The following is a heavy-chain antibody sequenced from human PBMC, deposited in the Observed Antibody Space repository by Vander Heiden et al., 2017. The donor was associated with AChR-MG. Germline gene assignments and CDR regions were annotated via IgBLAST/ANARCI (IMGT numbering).Heavy chain of an antibody. CDR1: GFTFSRYG. J-gene: IGHJ3*02. CDR3: AKDFSYYYDSSGYRIGGHDAFDI. Sequence: QVQLVESGGGVVQPGRSLRLSCAASGFTFSRYGMHWVRQAPGKGLEWVAVISYDGSNKYYADSVKGRFTISRDNSKNTLYLQMNSLRAEDTAVYYCAKDFSYYYDSSGYRIGGHDAFDIWGQGTMVTVSS. CDR2: ISYDGSNK. V-gene: IGHV3-30*18. D-gene: IGHD3-22*01.